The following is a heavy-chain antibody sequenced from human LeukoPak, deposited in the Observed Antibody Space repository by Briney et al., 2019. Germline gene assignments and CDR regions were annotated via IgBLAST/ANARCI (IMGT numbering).Heavy chain of an antibody. V-gene: IGHV3-74*01. J-gene: IGHJ4*02. CDR3: ARADAQGYYYGSGSYYNLDY. CDR2: INSDGSST. D-gene: IGHD3-10*01. Sequence: PGGSLRLSCAASGFTFSSYWMHWVRQTPGKGLVWVSRINSDGSSTSYADSVKGRFTISRDNAKNTLYLQMNSLRAEDTAVYYCARADAQGYYYGSGSYYNLDYWGQGTLVTVSS. CDR1: GFTFSSYW.